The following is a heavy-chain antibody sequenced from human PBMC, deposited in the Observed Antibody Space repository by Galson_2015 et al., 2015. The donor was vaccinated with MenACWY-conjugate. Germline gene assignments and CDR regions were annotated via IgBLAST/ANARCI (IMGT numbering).Heavy chain of an antibody. D-gene: IGHD3-9*01. J-gene: IGHJ4*02. CDR3: AKDLVKNYEMLPGYYSD. CDR2: ISDSGRFT. V-gene: IGHV3-23*01. CDR1: GFTFTSYA. Sequence: SLRLSCAASGFTFTSYAMTWVRQAPGKGLEWVSTISDSGRFTYYADFVKGRFTISRDNSKNALFLQMNNVRADDTASYYCAKDLVKNYEMLPGYYSDWGQGTLVTVSS.